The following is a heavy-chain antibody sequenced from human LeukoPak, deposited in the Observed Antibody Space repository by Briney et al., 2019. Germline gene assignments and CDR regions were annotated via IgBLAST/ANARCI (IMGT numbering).Heavy chain of an antibody. V-gene: IGHV7-4-1*02. D-gene: IGHD3-10*01. CDR3: ARGEHYYGSGSYLIFFDY. Sequence: ASVKVSCKASGFSFTSYAMNWVRQAPGQGLEWMGWINTNTGNPTYAQGFTGRFVFSLDTSVTTAYLQISSLKAEDTAVYYCARGEHYYGSGSYLIFFDYWGQGTLVTVSS. CDR1: GFSFTSYA. J-gene: IGHJ4*02. CDR2: INTNTGNP.